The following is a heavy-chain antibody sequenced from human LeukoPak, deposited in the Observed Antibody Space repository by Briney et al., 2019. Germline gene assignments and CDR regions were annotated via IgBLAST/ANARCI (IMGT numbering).Heavy chain of an antibody. J-gene: IGHJ6*03. D-gene: IGHD6-19*01. CDR1: GYTFTSYY. V-gene: IGHV1-46*01. CDR3: ARSPKQWLVQGDYYYMDV. Sequence: ASVKVSCKASGYTFTSYYMHWVRQAPGQGLEWMGIINPSGGSTSYAQKFQGRVTMTRDTSTSTVYMELSSLRSEDTAVYYCARSPKQWLVQGDYYYMDVWGKGTTVTISS. CDR2: INPSGGST.